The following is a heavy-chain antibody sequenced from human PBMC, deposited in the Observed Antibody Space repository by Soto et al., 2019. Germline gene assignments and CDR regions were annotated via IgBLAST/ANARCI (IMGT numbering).Heavy chain of an antibody. CDR2: IYYSGST. J-gene: IGHJ6*02. Sequence: SETLSLTCTVSGGSISSYYWSWIRQPPGKGLEWIGYIYYSGSTNYNPSLKSRVTISVDTSKNQFSLKLSSVTAADTAVYYCASLSHDYYGMDVWGQGTTVTVSS. V-gene: IGHV4-59*01. CDR1: GGSISSYY. CDR3: ASLSHDYYGMDV.